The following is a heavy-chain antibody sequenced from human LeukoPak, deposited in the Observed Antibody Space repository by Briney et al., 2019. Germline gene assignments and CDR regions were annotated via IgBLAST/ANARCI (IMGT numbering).Heavy chain of an antibody. J-gene: IGHJ3*02. CDR3: ARDNWGFDI. V-gene: IGHV3-7*04. D-gene: IGHD7-27*01. Sequence: GGSLRLSCAAPGFTFSNYWVNWVRQAPGKGLEWVANMNHDGSEKYYVDSVKGRFTISRDNAKNSLYLQMNSLRAEDTAVYYCARDNWGFDIWGQGTMVTVSS. CDR1: GFTFSNYW. CDR2: MNHDGSEK.